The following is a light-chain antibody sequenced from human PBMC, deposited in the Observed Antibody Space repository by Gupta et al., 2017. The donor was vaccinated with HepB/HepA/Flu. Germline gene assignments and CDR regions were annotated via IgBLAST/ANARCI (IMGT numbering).Light chain of an antibody. CDR2: GSS. V-gene: IGKV1-33*01. J-gene: IGKJ2*01. CDR3: QQYDNLPYT. CDR1: QDIKNF. Sequence: EIQMTQSPPSLSASVGDRVTITYQASQDIKNFLNWFQQKSGKAPQLLIYGSSNLATGVPSRFSGSGSGSRFTLTISGLQLEDKATYYCQQYDNLPYTFGQGTNLGI.